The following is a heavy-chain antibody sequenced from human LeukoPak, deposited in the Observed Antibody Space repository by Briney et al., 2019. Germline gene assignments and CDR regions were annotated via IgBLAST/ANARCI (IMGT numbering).Heavy chain of an antibody. CDR1: GYSFTSYW. Sequence: GESLKISCKGSGYSFTSYWIGWVRQMPEKGLEWVGIIWPSDSDTRYSPSFQGQVTISADKSITTAYLQWSSLKASDTAIYYCTRHRTLPAPMDVWGQGTTVTVSS. CDR2: IWPSDSDT. J-gene: IGHJ6*02. D-gene: IGHD1-14*01. V-gene: IGHV5-51*01. CDR3: TRHRTLPAPMDV.